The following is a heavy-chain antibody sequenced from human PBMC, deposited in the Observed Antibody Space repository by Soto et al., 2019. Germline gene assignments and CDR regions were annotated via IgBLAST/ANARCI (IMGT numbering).Heavy chain of an antibody. J-gene: IGHJ2*01. CDR3: AQTLGSAVSGPGRFDL. V-gene: IGHV1-69*12. CDR2: IIPIFGTG. D-gene: IGHD6-19*01. Sequence: QVQLVQSGAAVKKPGSSVKVSCKASGGTFSSYAISWVRQAPGQGLEWMGGIIPIFGTGNYAQKFQGRVTITADESTSTAYMELRSLRFEDTAVYYCAQTLGSAVSGPGRFDLWGRGTLVTVSS. CDR1: GGTFSSYA.